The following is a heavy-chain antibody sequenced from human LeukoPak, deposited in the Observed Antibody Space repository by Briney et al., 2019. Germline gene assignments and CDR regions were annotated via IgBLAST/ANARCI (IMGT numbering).Heavy chain of an antibody. J-gene: IGHJ3*02. Sequence: ASVTVSFKASVFTFTIYYMHWVRQAPGQGLEWMGIINPSGGSTSYPQKFQGRVTMTRDTSTSTVYMELSSLRSEDTAVYYCACVVRGAFDIWGQGTLVTVSS. D-gene: IGHD2-21*01. CDR3: ACVVRGAFDI. CDR1: VFTFTIYY. V-gene: IGHV1-46*03. CDR2: INPSGGST.